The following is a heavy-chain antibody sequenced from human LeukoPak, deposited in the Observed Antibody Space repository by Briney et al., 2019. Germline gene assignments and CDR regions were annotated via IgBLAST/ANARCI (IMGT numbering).Heavy chain of an antibody. V-gene: IGHV3-23*01. CDR3: AKVGGGYQLLYDYFDY. Sequence: GGSLRLSCAASGFTFSSYAMSWVRQAPGKGLEWVSAISGSGGSTYYADSAKGRFTISRDNSKNTLYLQMNSLRAEDTAVYYCAKVGGGYQLLYDYFDYWGQGTLVTVSS. CDR1: GFTFSSYA. D-gene: IGHD2-2*02. CDR2: ISGSGGST. J-gene: IGHJ4*02.